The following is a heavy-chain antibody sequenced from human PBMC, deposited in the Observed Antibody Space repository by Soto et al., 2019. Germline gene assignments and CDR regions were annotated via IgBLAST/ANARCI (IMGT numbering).Heavy chain of an antibody. Sequence: QLQLQESGPGLVKPSETLSLTCTVSGGSISSSSYYWGWIRQPPGKGLEWIGSIYYSGSTYYNPSLKSRVTISVDTSKNQVSLKLSSVTTADTAVYYCARRGYYDSSGYYWGQGTLVTVSS. J-gene: IGHJ4*02. V-gene: IGHV4-39*01. CDR1: GGSISSSSYY. CDR3: ARRGYYDSSGYY. D-gene: IGHD3-22*01. CDR2: IYYSGST.